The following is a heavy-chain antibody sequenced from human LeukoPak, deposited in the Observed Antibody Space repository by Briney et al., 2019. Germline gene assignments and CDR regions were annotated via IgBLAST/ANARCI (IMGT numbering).Heavy chain of an antibody. CDR1: GYIFSNYA. V-gene: IGHV1-18*01. CDR2: ISAYNGNT. D-gene: IGHD4-17*01. CDR3: ARVGPYGDYGGY. Sequence: ASVKVSCKASGYIFSNYAISWVRQAPGQGLEWMGWISAYNGNTNYAQKLQGRVTMTTDTSTSTAYMELRSLRSDDTAVYYCARVGPYGDYGGYWGQGTLVTVSS. J-gene: IGHJ4*02.